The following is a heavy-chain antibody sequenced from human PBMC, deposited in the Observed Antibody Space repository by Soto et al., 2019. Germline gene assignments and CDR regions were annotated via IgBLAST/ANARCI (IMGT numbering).Heavy chain of an antibody. Sequence: QVQLVQSGAEVKKPGASVKVSCKASGYTFTSFDINWVRQATGQGLEWMGWMNPNSGNTGYAQKFQGRVTMPRNTSKSTAYMELSSLRSEATAVYYCARAYTWGVAVAGMWGQGTLVTVSS. CDR2: MNPNSGNT. V-gene: IGHV1-8*01. CDR1: GYTFTSFD. CDR3: ARAYTWGVAVAGM. J-gene: IGHJ4*02. D-gene: IGHD6-19*01.